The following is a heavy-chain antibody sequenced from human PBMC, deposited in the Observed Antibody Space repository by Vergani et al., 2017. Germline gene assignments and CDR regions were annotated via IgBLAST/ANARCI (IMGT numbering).Heavy chain of an antibody. Sequence: QVKLQESGPGLLKPSQTLSLTCTVSGESIRSGSHYWSWIRQPAGKGPEWIGHIHTGGSTDLNPSFKSRVSISVDTSKSQFSLQLNSVTVADTAVYYCARFRPYCTSGSCPAIWGQGTLVTVSS. D-gene: IGHD2-15*01. J-gene: IGHJ4*02. CDR1: GESIRSGSHY. V-gene: IGHV4-61*02. CDR3: ARFRPYCTSGSCPAI. CDR2: IHTGGST.